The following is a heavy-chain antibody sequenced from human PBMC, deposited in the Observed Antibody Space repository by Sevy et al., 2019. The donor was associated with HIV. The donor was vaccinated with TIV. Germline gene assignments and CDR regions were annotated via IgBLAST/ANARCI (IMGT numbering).Heavy chain of an antibody. J-gene: IGHJ4*02. CDR1: GFTFRSYG. CDR2: IWDNGSKK. Sequence: GGSLRLSCAASGFTFRSYGMHWVRQAPGKGLEWVAVIWDNGSKKYYADSVKGRFTISRDNSKNTLYLQMNSLRTEDTAVYYCARSGYCTNNVCYGSIDYWGRGTLVTVSS. V-gene: IGHV3-33*01. CDR3: ARSGYCTNNVCYGSIDY. D-gene: IGHD2-8*01.